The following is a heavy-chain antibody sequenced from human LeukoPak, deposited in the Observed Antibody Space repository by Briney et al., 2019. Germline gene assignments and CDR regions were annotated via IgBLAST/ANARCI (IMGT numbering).Heavy chain of an antibody. V-gene: IGHV3-48*04. CDR2: ISSTSGTI. CDR3: ARSLCYDTGCSFDN. Sequence: GGSLRLSCAASGFSFSNYGMNWVRQAPGKGLEWVAYISSTSGTIYYADSVKGRFIVSRDNAKNSLFLQMTSLRAADTAVYYCARSLCYDTGCSFDNWGQGTLVTVSS. D-gene: IGHD2-15*01. CDR1: GFSFSNYG. J-gene: IGHJ4*02.